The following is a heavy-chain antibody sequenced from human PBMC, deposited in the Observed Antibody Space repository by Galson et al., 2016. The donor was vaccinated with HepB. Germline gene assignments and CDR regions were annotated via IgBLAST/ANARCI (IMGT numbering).Heavy chain of an antibody. CDR2: IIPMFGTT. J-gene: IGHJ4*02. V-gene: IGHV1-69*13. CDR3: ARANTERRLQRAHFEY. D-gene: IGHD4-11*01. Sequence: SVKVSCKAAGGIFSGYGVSWVRQAPGQGLEWMGVIIPMFGTTNYAEKFEGRVTITADESTNTVYMEVSSLRSEDTAMYYCARANTERRLQRAHFEYWGLGTLVTVS. CDR1: GGIFSGYG.